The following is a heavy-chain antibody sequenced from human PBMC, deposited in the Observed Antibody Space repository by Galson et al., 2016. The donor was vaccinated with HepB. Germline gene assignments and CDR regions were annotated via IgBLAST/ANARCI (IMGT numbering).Heavy chain of an antibody. CDR3: ARAGSAWSLVAFDI. D-gene: IGHD6-19*01. V-gene: IGHV1-69*13. J-gene: IGHJ3*02. CDR1: GGTFRKYA. CDR2: ISPIFRAP. Sequence: SVKVSCKASGGTFRKYAISWVRQAPGQGLEWLGGISPIFRAPKYAQKFQGRVTITADESTSTAYMELSSLRSEDTAVYYCARAGSAWSLVAFDIWGQGTMVTVSS.